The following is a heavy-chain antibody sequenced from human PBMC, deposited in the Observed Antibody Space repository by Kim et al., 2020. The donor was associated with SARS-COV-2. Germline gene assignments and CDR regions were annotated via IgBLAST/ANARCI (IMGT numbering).Heavy chain of an antibody. CDR2: IYYSGST. CDR3: ARDWSSGWYDFDD. J-gene: IGHJ4*02. Sequence: SETLSLTCTVSGGSISSSSYYWGWIRQPPGKGLEWIGSIYYSGSTYYNPSLKSRVTISVDTSKNQFSLKLSSVTAADTAVYYCARDWSSGWYDFDDLGQG. CDR1: GGSISSSSYY. D-gene: IGHD6-19*01. V-gene: IGHV4-39*07.